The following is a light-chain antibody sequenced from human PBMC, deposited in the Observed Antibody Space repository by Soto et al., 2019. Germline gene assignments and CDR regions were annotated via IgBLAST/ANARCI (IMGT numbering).Light chain of an antibody. CDR3: MQAHQSLT. Sequence: EIVMTQSPLTLPVTPGEPASISCRSSQSLLYNNTYNYLDWYVQKPGQSPQLLIYFGSNRAPGAPDRFSGSGSGTDFTLKISRVEAEDVATYYCMQAHQSLTFGQGTRLEIK. CDR1: QSLLYNNTYNY. J-gene: IGKJ5*01. V-gene: IGKV2-28*01. CDR2: FGS.